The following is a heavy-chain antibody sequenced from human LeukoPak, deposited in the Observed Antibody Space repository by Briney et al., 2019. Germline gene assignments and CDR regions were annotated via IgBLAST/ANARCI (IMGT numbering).Heavy chain of an antibody. CDR2: INPNSGGT. Sequence: APVKVSCKASGYTFTGYYMHWVRQAPGQGLEWMGRINPNSGGTNYAQKFQGRVTMTRDTSISTAYMELSRLRSDDTAVYYCARTITMVRGVIGWFDPWGQGTLVTVSS. CDR3: ARTITMVRGVIGWFDP. CDR1: GYTFTGYY. V-gene: IGHV1-2*06. J-gene: IGHJ5*02. D-gene: IGHD3-10*01.